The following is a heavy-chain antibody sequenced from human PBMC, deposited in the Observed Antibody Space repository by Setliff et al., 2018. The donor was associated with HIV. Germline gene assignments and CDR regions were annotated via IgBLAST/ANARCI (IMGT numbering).Heavy chain of an antibody. V-gene: IGHV4-30-4*08. CDR1: GGSISSANYY. D-gene: IGHD7-27*01. CDR3: ARENTGDFLPGSADAFDI. J-gene: IGHJ3*02. CDR2: IHYSGSAA. Sequence: PSETLSLTCTVSGGSISSANYYWSWIRQPPGKGLEWIGYIHYSGSAAYYSPSLQSRVTISVDTSKSQFSLNLTSVTAADTAVYYCARENTGDFLPGSADAFDIWGQGTMVTVSS.